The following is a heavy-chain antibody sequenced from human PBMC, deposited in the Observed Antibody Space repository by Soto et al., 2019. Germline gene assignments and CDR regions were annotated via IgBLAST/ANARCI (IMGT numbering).Heavy chain of an antibody. CDR2: INHSGST. CDR3: ARVATLYYYYYYGMDV. J-gene: IGHJ6*02. D-gene: IGHD5-12*01. Sequence: SETLSLTCAVYGGSFSGYYWSWIRQPPGKGLEWIGEINHSGSTNYNPSLKSRVTISVDTSKNQFSLKLSSVTAADTAVYYCARVATLYYYYYYGMDVWGQGTTVTVSS. V-gene: IGHV4-34*01. CDR1: GGSFSGYY.